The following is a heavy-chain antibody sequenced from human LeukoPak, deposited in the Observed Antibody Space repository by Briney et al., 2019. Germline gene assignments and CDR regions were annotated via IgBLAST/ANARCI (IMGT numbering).Heavy chain of an antibody. CDR1: GFTFSSYA. CDR3: ARYDSGSYNY. D-gene: IGHD3-10*01. CDR2: IKQDGSEK. J-gene: IGHJ4*02. Sequence: TGGSLRLSCAASGFTFSSYAMSWVRQAPGKGLEWVANIKQDGSEKYYVDSVKGRFTISRDNAKNSLYLQMNSLRAEDTAVYYCARYDSGSYNYWGQRTLVTVSS. V-gene: IGHV3-7*01.